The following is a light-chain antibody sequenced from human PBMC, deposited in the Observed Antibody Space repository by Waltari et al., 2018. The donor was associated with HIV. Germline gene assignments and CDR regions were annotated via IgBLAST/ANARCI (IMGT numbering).Light chain of an antibody. CDR1: SSNIGSNT. J-gene: IGLJ2*01. CDR2: SNN. V-gene: IGLV1-44*01. CDR3: ATWDDSLNGVV. Sequence: QSVLTQPPSASGTPGQRVPISCPGSSSNIGSNTVNWYQQPPGTAPNVLIYSNNQRPSGVPDRCSGSKSGTSASLAISGLQSEDEAAYYCATWDDSLNGVVFGGGTTLTGL.